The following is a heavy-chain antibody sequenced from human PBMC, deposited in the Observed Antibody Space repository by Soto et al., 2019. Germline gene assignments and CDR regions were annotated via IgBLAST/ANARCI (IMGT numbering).Heavy chain of an antibody. CDR2: IYYSGST. V-gene: IGHV4-30-4*01. D-gene: IGHD2-2*03. J-gene: IGHJ6*02. CDR1: GGSISSGYYY. CDR3: ARDRVGIVVVPVLRPYGMDV. Sequence: PSETLSLTCTVSGGSISSGYYYWSWIRQPPGKGLEWIGYIYYSGSTYYNPSLKSRVTISVDTSKNQFSLKLSSVTAADTAVYYCARDRVGIVVVPVLRPYGMDVWGQGTTV.